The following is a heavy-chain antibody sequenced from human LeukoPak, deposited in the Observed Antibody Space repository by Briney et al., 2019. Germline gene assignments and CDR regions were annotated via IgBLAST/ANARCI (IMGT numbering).Heavy chain of an antibody. J-gene: IGHJ4*02. Sequence: SETLSLTCAVYGGSFSGYYWSWIRQPPGKGLEWIGEINHSGSTNYNPSLKSRVIISVDASKNQFSLKLSSVTAADTAVYYCARGGWELPEGSLDYWGQGTLVTVSS. CDR3: ARGGWELPEGSLDY. CDR1: GGSFSGYY. CDR2: INHSGST. D-gene: IGHD1-26*01. V-gene: IGHV4-34*01.